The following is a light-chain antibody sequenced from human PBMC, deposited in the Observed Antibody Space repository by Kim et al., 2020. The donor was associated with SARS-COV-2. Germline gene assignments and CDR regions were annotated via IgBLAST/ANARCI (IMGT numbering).Light chain of an antibody. J-gene: IGKJ1*01. Sequence: ASVGDRVTITCRASQSISNYLTWYQQTPWKAPKLLIYGASNLQSGAPSRFSGSGSGTDFTLTISSLQPEDFATYYCQQSHNTPRTFGQGTKVDIK. CDR3: QQSHNTPRT. V-gene: IGKV1-39*01. CDR1: QSISNY. CDR2: GAS.